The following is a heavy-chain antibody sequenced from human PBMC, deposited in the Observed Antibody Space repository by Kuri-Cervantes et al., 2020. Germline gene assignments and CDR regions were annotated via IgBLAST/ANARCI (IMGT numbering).Heavy chain of an antibody. CDR1: GGSFSGYY. CDR2: INHRGST. Sequence: GSLRLSCAVYGGSFSGYYWSWIRQPPGKGLEWIGEINHRGSTNYNPSLKSRVTISVDTPKNQFSLKLSSVTAADTAVYYCARPGTYYDYVWGSYRRDYYVDVWGKGTTVTVSS. CDR3: ARPGTYYDYVWGSYRRDYYVDV. V-gene: IGHV4-34*01. J-gene: IGHJ6*03. D-gene: IGHD3-16*02.